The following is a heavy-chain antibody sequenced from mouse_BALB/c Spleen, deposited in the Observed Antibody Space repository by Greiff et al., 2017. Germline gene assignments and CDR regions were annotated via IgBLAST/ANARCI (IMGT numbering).Heavy chain of an antibody. J-gene: IGHJ4*01. CDR3: ARLGRSYYAMDY. CDR1: GFSLTSYG. CDR2: IGGDGST. V-gene: IGHV2-3*01. D-gene: IGHD4-1*01. Sequence: VKLVESGPGLVAPSQSLSITCTVSGFSLTSYGVSWVRQPPGKGLEWLGVIGGDGSTNYHSALISSVSISKDNSKSQVFLKLNSLQTDDAATYYCARLGRSYYAMDYWGQGTSVTVSS.